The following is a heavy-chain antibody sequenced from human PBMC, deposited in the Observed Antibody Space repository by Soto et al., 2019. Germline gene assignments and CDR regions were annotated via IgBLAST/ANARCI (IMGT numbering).Heavy chain of an antibody. CDR3: ANGLWGVIHGLFDY. CDR2: ISYDGSNK. J-gene: IGHJ4*02. Sequence: GGSLRLSCAASGFTFSSYAMHWVRQAPGKELEWVAVISYDGSNKYFADSVKGRFTIPRDNSKNTLYLQMNSLRAEDTAVYYCANGLWGVIHGLFDYWGQGTLVTVSS. CDR1: GFTFSSYA. V-gene: IGHV3-30-3*01. D-gene: IGHD3-10*01.